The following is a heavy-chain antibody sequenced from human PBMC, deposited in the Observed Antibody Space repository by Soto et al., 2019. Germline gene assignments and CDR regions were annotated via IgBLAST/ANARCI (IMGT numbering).Heavy chain of an antibody. D-gene: IGHD3-10*02. Sequence: SETLSLTCAVSGDSISSYYCMWIRQPPGKGLESIGYLYYGRSANYNPSLKSRVTLSVDTSTNQCSLTLSSMTAADTAVYYCTRDMLKQPLVGFQDNWFDHWGQGTLVT. CDR2: LYYGRSA. CDR1: GDSISSYY. J-gene: IGHJ5*01. V-gene: IGHV4-59*01. CDR3: TRDMLKQPLVGFQDNWFDH.